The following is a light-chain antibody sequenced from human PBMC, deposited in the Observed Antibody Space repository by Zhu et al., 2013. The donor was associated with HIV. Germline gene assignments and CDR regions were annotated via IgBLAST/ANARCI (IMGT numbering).Light chain of an antibody. CDR1: QSVSSSY. V-gene: IGKV3-20*01. Sequence: EIVLTQSPGTLSLSPGERATLSCTASQSVSSSYLTWYQQRPGQAPRLLIFGASSRATGIPDRFSDNGSGTDFTLTISRLEPEDFAVYYCQQYGSSPPWTFGQGTKVEIK. CDR2: GAS. J-gene: IGKJ1*01. CDR3: QQYGSSPPWT.